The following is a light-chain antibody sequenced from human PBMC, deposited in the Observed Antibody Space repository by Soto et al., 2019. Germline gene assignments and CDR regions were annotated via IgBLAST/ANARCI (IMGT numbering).Light chain of an antibody. V-gene: IGLV1-40*01. J-gene: IGLJ1*01. CDR3: QSYDSSLNGYV. CDR1: SSNIGAGYG. Sequence: QSVLTQPPSVSGAPGQRVSISCTGSSSNIGAGYGVHWYHQLPGTAPKLLIFGNNNRPSGVPDRFSGSKSGTSAPLGITGLQAEDEADYYCQSYDSSLNGYVFGTGTKVTVL. CDR2: GNN.